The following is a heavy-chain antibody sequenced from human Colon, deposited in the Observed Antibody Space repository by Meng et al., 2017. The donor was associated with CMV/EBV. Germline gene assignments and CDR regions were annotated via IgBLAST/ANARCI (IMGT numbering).Heavy chain of an antibody. J-gene: IGHJ5*02. V-gene: IGHV3-53*01. Sequence: GESLKISCAASGFTVSSNYMSWVRQAPGKGLEWVSVIYSDGRTFHADSVKGRFTTSRDNSETTLYLQMNNLRAEDTAMYYCARDPGRTAGNWFDPWGQGTLVTVSS. CDR3: ARDPGRTAGNWFDP. CDR1: GFTVSSNY. D-gene: IGHD3-10*01. CDR2: IYSDGRT.